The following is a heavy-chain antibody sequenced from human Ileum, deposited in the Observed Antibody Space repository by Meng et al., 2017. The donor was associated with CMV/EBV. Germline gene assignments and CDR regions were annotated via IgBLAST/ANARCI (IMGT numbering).Heavy chain of an antibody. V-gene: IGHV4-31*03. Sequence: TCTVSGGSISSGGYYWSWIRQHPGKGLEWIGYIYYSGSTYYNPSLKSRVTISVDTSKNQFSLKLSSVTAADTAVYYCARGGYDFRSALWGQGTLVTVSS. D-gene: IGHD5-12*01. J-gene: IGHJ4*02. CDR3: ARGGYDFRSAL. CDR2: IYYSGST. CDR1: GGSISSGGYY.